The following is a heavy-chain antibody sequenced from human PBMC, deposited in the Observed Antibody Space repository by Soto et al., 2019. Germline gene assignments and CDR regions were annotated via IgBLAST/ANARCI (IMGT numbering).Heavy chain of an antibody. CDR3: ARGGYGSRWPNVYMDV. Sequence: EAQLVESGGGLVQPGGSLRLSCAASGFTFSNYEMHWVRQAPGKGLEYVSGISNNGAHTDYAKSVKGRFTISRDNSENTLYLKRGSLRAEDMALYYWARGGYGSRWPNVYMDVWGKGTPATVSS. V-gene: IGHV3-64*01. CDR2: ISNNGAHT. J-gene: IGHJ6*03. CDR1: GFTFSNYE. D-gene: IGHD6-13*01.